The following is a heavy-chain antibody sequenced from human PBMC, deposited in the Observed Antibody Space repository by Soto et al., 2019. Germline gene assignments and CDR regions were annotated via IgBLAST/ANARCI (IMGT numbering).Heavy chain of an antibody. J-gene: IGHJ6*02. CDR1: GYTFTSYY. D-gene: IGHD3-9*01. CDR2: INPSGGST. CDR3: ARGGVLRYPYYVVGYYYGMDV. Sequence: ASVKVSCKVSGYTFTSYYMHWVRQAPGQGLEWMGIINPSGGSTSYAQKFQGRVTMTRDTSTSTVYMELSSLRSEDTAVYYCARGGVLRYPYYVVGYYYGMDVWGQGTTVTVSS. V-gene: IGHV1-46*01.